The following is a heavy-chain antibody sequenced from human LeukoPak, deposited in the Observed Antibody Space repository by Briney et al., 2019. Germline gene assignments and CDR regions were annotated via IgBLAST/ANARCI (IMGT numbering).Heavy chain of an antibody. V-gene: IGHV4-34*01. CDR1: GGSISSYY. D-gene: IGHD4-17*01. Sequence: SETLSLTCTVSGGSISSYYWSWIRQPPGKGLEWIGEINHSGSTNYNPSLKSRVTISVDTSKNQFSLKLSSVTAADTAVYYCASTVTTSFGHYYYGMDVWGQGTTVTVSS. CDR3: ASTVTTSFGHYYYGMDV. CDR2: INHSGST. J-gene: IGHJ6*02.